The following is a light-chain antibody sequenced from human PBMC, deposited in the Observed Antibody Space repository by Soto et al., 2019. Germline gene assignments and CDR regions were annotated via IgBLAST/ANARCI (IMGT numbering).Light chain of an antibody. J-gene: IGLJ2*01. CDR2: EGS. Sequence: QSALTQPASVSGSPGQSITISRSGTSSDVGSYNLVSWYQQHPGKAPKVMIYEGSKRPSGVSNRFSGSKSGNTASLTIYGLQAEDEADYYCCSYAGTRGLVFGGGTQLTVL. V-gene: IGLV2-23*01. CDR1: SSDVGSYNL. CDR3: CSYAGTRGLV.